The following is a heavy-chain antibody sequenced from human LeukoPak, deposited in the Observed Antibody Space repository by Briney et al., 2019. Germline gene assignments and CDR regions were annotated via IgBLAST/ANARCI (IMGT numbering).Heavy chain of an antibody. CDR2: MNPNSGNT. Sequence: GASVKVSCKASGYTFTSYDINWVRQATGQGLEWMGWMNPNSGNTGYAQKFQGRVTMTRNTSISTAYMELSSLRSEDTAVYYCAGVGIAAAGNVFDYWGQGTLVTVSS. V-gene: IGHV1-8*02. J-gene: IGHJ4*02. CDR3: AGVGIAAAGNVFDY. D-gene: IGHD6-13*01. CDR1: GYTFTSYD.